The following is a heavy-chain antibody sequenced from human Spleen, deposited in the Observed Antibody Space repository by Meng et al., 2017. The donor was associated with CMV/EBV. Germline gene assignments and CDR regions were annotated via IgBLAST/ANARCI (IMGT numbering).Heavy chain of an antibody. CDR3: ARGTWTFDY. CDR1: DGSFSDYY. CDR2: INHSGST. V-gene: IGHV4-34*01. J-gene: IGHJ4*02. Sequence: LSLTCTGYDGSFSDYYGSWIRQPPGKGLEWIGEINHSGSTNYKPSLKSRVTISVDTSKNQFSLNLTSVTAADTAVYYCARGTWTFDYWGQGTLVTVSS. D-gene: IGHD3/OR15-3a*01.